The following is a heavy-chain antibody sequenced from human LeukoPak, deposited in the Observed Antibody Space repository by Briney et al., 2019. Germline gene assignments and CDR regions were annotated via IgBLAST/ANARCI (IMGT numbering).Heavy chain of an antibody. CDR1: GYTFTGYY. J-gene: IGHJ5*02. CDR2: INPNSGDT. CDR3: ARGPTVGLLFDP. Sequence: GASVKVSCKASGYTFTGYYMHWVRQAPGQGLEWMGRINPNSGDTNYAQKFQGRVTMTRDTSISTAYMELNSLRSEDTAVYYCARGPTVGLLFDPWGQGTLVTVSS. V-gene: IGHV1-2*06. D-gene: IGHD3/OR15-3a*01.